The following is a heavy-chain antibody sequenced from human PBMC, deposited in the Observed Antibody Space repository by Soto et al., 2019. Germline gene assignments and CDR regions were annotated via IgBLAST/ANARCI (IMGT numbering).Heavy chain of an antibody. V-gene: IGHV1-18*01. CDR2: ISAYNGNT. D-gene: IGHD6-6*01. CDR1: GYTFTSYC. CDR3: ARDGSSAPFYYYYGMDV. Sequence: ASVKVSCKASGYTFTSYCISWVRQAPGQGLEWMGWISAYNGNTNYAQKLQGRVTMTTDTSTSTAYMELRSLRSDDTAVYYCARDGSSAPFYYYYGMDVWGQGTTVTVSS. J-gene: IGHJ6*02.